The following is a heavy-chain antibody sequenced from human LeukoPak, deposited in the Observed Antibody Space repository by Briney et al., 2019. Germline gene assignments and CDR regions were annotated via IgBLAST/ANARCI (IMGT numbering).Heavy chain of an antibody. CDR1: GYTFTDYY. J-gene: IGHJ4*02. CDR2: VDPEDGET. CDR3: ARGIVLALDY. D-gene: IGHD3-16*02. V-gene: IGHV1-69-2*01. Sequence: ASVKVSCKVSGYTFTDYYMHWVQQAPGKGLEWMGLVDPEDGETIYAEKFQGRVTMTRDTSTSTVYMELSSLRSEDTAVYYCARGIVLALDYWGQGTLVTVSS.